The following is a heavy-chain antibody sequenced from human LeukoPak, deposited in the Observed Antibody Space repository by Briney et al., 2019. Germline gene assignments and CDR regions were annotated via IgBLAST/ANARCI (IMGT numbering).Heavy chain of an antibody. CDR1: GFTFNTYA. J-gene: IGHJ4*02. Sequence: PGGSLRLSCAASGFTFNTYAMNWVRQAPGKGLEWASIISGSGGSTYYADSVKGRFTISRDNSKNTLYLQMNSLRAEDTAVYYCAKVYGDYISCFDYWGQGTLVTVSS. V-gene: IGHV3-23*01. CDR3: AKVYGDYISCFDY. CDR2: ISGSGGST. D-gene: IGHD4-17*01.